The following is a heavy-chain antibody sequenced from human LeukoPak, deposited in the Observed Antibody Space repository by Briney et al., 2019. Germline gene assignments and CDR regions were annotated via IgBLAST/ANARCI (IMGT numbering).Heavy chain of an antibody. CDR1: GFTFSTYG. V-gene: IGHV3-30*02. Sequence: GGSLRLSCAASGFTFSTYGMHWVRQAPGKGLEWVAYIQYDRSNQQYAGSVKGRFSISRDNSKNTLYLQMNSLRAEDTAVYYCAREREGSGTPDWFDPWGQGTLVTVSS. CDR2: IQYDRSNQ. CDR3: AREREGSGTPDWFDP. D-gene: IGHD3-10*01. J-gene: IGHJ5*02.